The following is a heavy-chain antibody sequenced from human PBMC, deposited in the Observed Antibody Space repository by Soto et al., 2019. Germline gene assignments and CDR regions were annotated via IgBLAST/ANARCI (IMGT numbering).Heavy chain of an antibody. D-gene: IGHD3-9*01. CDR3: ARAQRHYDILTGYYFYGMDV. V-gene: IGHV1-46*01. J-gene: IGHJ6*02. CDR2: INPSSGST. Sequence: QVQFVQSGAEVKKPGASVKVSCKALGYVLTSYYMHWVRQAPGQGLEWMGIINPSSGSTSFSQKFQDRVTMTRDTSSSTVDMELSSLRSDDTAVYYCARAQRHYDILTGYYFYGMDVWGQGTTVTVSS. CDR1: GYVLTSYY.